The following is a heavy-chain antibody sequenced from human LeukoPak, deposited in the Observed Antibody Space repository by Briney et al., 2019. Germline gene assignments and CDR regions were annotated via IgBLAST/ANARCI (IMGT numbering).Heavy chain of an antibody. CDR2: ISAYNGNT. D-gene: IGHD3-10*01. J-gene: IGHJ4*02. CDR3: ARAGLLWFGELSGGVDY. CDR1: GYTFTSYG. V-gene: IGHV1-18*01. Sequence: ASVKVSCKASGYTFTSYGISWVRQAPGQGLEWMGWISAYNGNTNYAQKLQGRVTMTTDTSTSTAYMELRSLRSDDTAVYYCARAGLLWFGELSGGVDYWGQGTLVTVSS.